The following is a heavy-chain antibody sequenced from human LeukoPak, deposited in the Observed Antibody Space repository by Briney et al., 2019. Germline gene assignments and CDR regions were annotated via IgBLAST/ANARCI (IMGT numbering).Heavy chain of an antibody. CDR3: ARPSYSSSWYIFDY. CDR1: GGSISSYY. CDR2: IYYSGST. V-gene: IGHV4-59*08. J-gene: IGHJ4*02. D-gene: IGHD6-13*01. Sequence: SETLSLTCTVSGGSISSYYWSWIRQPPGKGLEWIGYIYYSGSTNYNPSLKSRVTISVDTPKNQFSLKLSSVTAADTAVYYCARPSYSSSWYIFDYWGQGTLVTVSS.